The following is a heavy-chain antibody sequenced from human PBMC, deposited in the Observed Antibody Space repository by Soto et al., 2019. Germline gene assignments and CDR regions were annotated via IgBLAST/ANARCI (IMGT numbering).Heavy chain of an antibody. CDR1: GGSFSGYY. V-gene: IGHV4-34*01. D-gene: IGHD1-26*01. CDR2: INHSGST. Sequence: QVQLQQWGAGLLKPSETLSLTCAVYGGSFSGYYWSWIRQPPGQGLEWIGEINHSGSTNYNPSLKSRVTIAVDTSKNQFSLKLSSVTAADTAVYYCARVSSSTPLTPVNYYYMDVWGKGTTVTVSS. CDR3: ARVSSSTPLTPVNYYYMDV. J-gene: IGHJ6*03.